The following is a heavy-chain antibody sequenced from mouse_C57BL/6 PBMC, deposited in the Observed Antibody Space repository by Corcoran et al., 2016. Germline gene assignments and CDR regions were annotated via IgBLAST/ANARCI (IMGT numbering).Heavy chain of an antibody. CDR2: IYPGDGDT. V-gene: IGHV1-80*01. D-gene: IGHD2-1*01. J-gene: IGHJ4*01. CDR3: ARLYYGRGYAMDY. Sequence: QVQLQQSGAELVKPGASVKISCKASGYAFSSYWMNWVKQRPGKGLEWIGQIYPGDGDTNYNGKFKGKATLTAVKSSSTAYMQLSSLTSEDSAVYFCARLYYGRGYAMDYWGQGTSVTVSS. CDR1: GYAFSSYW.